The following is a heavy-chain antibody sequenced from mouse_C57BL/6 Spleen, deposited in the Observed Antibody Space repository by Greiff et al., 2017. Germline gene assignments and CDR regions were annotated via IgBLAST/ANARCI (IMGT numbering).Heavy chain of an antibody. V-gene: IGHV1-22*01. CDR2: INPKNGGT. J-gene: IGHJ4*01. Sequence: VQLQQSGPELVKPGASVKMSCKASGYTFTDYNMHWVKQSHGKSLEWIGHINPKNGGTSYNQKFKGKATLTVNKSSSKAYMDIRSLTSEDSAVYNCERGATVVVLYYYAMDYRGQGTSVTVSS. D-gene: IGHD1-1*01. CDR3: ERGATVVVLYYYAMDY. CDR1: GYTFTDYN.